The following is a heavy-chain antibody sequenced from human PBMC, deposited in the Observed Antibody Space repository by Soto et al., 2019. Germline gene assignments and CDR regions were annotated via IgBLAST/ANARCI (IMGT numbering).Heavy chain of an antibody. J-gene: IGHJ6*03. CDR2: VSSSGGTT. CDR1: GFTFSSYD. CDR3: ARGRGTDYYYYMDV. V-gene: IGHV3-23*01. Sequence: GGSLRLSCAASGFTFSSYDMSWVRQAPGKGLEWVSVVSSSGGTTFYADSVKGRFTISRDNSKNTLYLQMNSLRAEDTAVYYCARGRGTDYYYYMDVWGKGTTVTVSS.